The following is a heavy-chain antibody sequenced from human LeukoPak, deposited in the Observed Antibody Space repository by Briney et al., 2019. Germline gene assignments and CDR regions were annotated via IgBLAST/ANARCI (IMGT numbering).Heavy chain of an antibody. CDR2: ISGGGDIT. J-gene: IGHJ6*02. V-gene: IGHV3-23*01. Sequence: GGSLRLSCAASGFNFANHAMSWVRQTPGKGLEWVSAISGGGDITYYADSVTGRFTISRDNSKDTLFLQMHSLRPGDTAVYYCAKVEYSSPFYYYYYYGMDVWGQGTTVTVSS. CDR1: GFNFANHA. D-gene: IGHD5-18*01. CDR3: AKVEYSSPFYYYYYYGMDV.